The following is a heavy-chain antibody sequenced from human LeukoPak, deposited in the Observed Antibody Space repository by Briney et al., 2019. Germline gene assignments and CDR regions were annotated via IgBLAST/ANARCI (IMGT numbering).Heavy chain of an antibody. J-gene: IGHJ4*02. CDR2: INHSGST. CDR1: GGSISDYY. CDR3: AREFRDTQPLFDY. D-gene: IGHD5-18*01. Sequence: SETLSLTCAVYGGSISDYYCSWTRQPPGKGLEWIGEINHSGSTNYNPSFKSRVTISVDTSKYQFSLKLSSVTAADTAVYYCAREFRDTQPLFDYWGQGTLVTVSS. V-gene: IGHV4-34*01.